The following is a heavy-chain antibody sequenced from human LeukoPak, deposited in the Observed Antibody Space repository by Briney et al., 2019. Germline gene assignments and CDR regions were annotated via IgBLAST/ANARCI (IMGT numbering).Heavy chain of an antibody. CDR3: AREPPGITGTAAAFDI. V-gene: IGHV1-2*02. CDR2: INPNSGGT. Sequence: ASVTVSCKASGYTFTGYYMHWVRQAPGQGLAWMGWINPNSGGTNSAQKFQGRVTMTRDTSISTAYMELSSLRSEDTAVYYCAREPPGITGTAAAFDIWGQETMVTVSS. CDR1: GYTFTGYY. J-gene: IGHJ3*02. D-gene: IGHD1-20*01.